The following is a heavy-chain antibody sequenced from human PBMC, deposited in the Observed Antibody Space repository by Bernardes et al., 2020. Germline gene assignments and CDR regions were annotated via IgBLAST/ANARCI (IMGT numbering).Heavy chain of an antibody. J-gene: IGHJ4*02. D-gene: IGHD3-22*01. CDR3: AKAPHHYYDSSGFDY. V-gene: IGHV3-23*01. CDR1: GFTFSSYA. CDR2: ISGSGGST. Sequence: VGSLRLSCAASGFTFSSYAMSWVRQAPGKGLEWVSAISGSGGSTYYADSVKGRFTISRDNSKNTLYLQMNSLRAEDTAVYYCAKAPHHYYDSSGFDYWGQGTLVTVSS.